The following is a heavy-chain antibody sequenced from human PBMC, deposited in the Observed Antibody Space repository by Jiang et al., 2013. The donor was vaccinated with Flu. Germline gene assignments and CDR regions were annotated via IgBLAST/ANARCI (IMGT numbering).Heavy chain of an antibody. J-gene: IGHJ6*03. CDR2: IIPIFGTA. Sequence: EVKKPGSSVKVSCKASGGTFSSYAISWVRQAPGQGLEWMGGIIPIFGTANYAQKFQGRVTITADKSTSTAYMELSSLRSEDTAVYYCARDPGGGYVGLNYYYYYMDVWGKGTTVTVSS. CDR1: GGTFSSYA. V-gene: IGHV1-69*06. D-gene: IGHD5-12*01. CDR3: ARDPGGGYVGLNYYYYYMDV.